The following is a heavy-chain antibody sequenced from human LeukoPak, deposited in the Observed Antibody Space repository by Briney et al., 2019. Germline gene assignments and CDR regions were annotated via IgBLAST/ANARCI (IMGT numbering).Heavy chain of an antibody. V-gene: IGHV4-59*01. Sequence: PSETLSLTCTVSGGSISSYYWSWIRQPPGKGLEWIGYIYYSGSTNYNPSLKSRVTISVDTSKNQFSLKLSSVTAADTAVYYCARDRRYGGNSVYYYYGMDVWGQGTTVTVSS. CDR3: ARDRRYGGNSVYYYYGMDV. CDR2: IYYSGST. J-gene: IGHJ6*02. D-gene: IGHD4-23*01. CDR1: GGSISSYY.